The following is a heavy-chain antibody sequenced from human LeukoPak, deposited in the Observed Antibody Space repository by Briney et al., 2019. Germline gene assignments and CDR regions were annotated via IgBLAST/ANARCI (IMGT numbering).Heavy chain of an antibody. V-gene: IGHV5-51*01. J-gene: IGHJ6*02. CDR3: AIHPGSGSYFSRDGMDV. CDR2: IYPGDSDT. CDR1: GYSFTSYW. D-gene: IGHD3-10*01. Sequence: GESLKISCKGSGYSFTSYWIGWVRQMPGKGLEWMGIIYPGDSDTRYSPSFQGQVTISADKSISTAYLQWSSLEASDTAMYYCAIHPGSGSYFSRDGMDVWGQGTTVTVSS.